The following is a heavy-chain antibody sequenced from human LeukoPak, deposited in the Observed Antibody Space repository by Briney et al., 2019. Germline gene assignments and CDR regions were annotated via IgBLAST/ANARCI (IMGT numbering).Heavy chain of an antibody. CDR3: ARDPCGSCYGDYYYYGMDV. D-gene: IGHD2-15*01. J-gene: IGHJ6*02. CDR1: GFTFSSYA. Sequence: GGSLRLSCAASGFTFSSYAMHWVRQAPGKGLEWVAVISYDGSNKYYADSVKGRFTISRGNSKNTLYLQMNSLRAEDTAVYYCARDPCGSCYGDYYYYGMDVWGQGTTVTVSS. V-gene: IGHV3-30-3*01. CDR2: ISYDGSNK.